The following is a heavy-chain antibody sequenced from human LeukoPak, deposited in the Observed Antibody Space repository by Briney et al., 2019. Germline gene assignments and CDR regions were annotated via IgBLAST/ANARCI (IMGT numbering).Heavy chain of an antibody. CDR1: GFTFSSYS. D-gene: IGHD6-6*01. Sequence: GGSLRLSCAAPGFTFSSYSMNWVRQAPGKGLEWVSSISSSSSYIYYADSVKGRFTISRDNAKNSLYLQMNSLRAEDTAVYYCARDPGPTGKAALDYWGQGTLVTVSS. V-gene: IGHV3-21*01. CDR3: ARDPGPTGKAALDY. J-gene: IGHJ4*02. CDR2: ISSSSSYI.